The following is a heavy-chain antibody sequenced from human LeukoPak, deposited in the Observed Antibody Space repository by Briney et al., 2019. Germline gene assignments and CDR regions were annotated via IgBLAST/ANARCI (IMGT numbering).Heavy chain of an antibody. V-gene: IGHV3-74*01. CDR1: GFTFSSYG. CDR2: TKSDGSST. J-gene: IGHJ4*02. D-gene: IGHD3-10*01. CDR3: AREWSQFGELPDY. Sequence: GGSLRLSCAASGFTFSSYGMHWVRQAPGKGLVWVSRTKSDGSSTTYADSVKGRFTISRDNAKNTLYLQMSSLRPEDTAVYYCAREWSQFGELPDYWGQGTLVTVSS.